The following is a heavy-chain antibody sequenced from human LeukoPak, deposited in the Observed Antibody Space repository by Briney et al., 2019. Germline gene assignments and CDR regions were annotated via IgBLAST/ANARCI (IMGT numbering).Heavy chain of an antibody. D-gene: IGHD3-3*01. J-gene: IGHJ6*03. CDR3: ARGYDFWSGYYNLDGFSSVGYMDV. Sequence: PSETLSLTCTVSGGSISSYYWSWIRQPPGKGLEWIGYIYYSGSTNYNPSLKSRVTISVHTSKNQFSLKLSSVTAADTAVYYCARGYDFWSGYYNLDGFSSVGYMDVWGKGTTVTVSS. CDR2: IYYSGST. V-gene: IGHV4-59*01. CDR1: GGSISSYY.